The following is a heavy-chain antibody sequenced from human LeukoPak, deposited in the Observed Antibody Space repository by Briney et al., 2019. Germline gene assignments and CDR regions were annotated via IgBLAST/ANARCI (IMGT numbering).Heavy chain of an antibody. D-gene: IGHD2-8*02. CDR1: GYTFTGYY. V-gene: IGHV1-2*02. CDR2: INPNSGGT. Sequence: ASVKVSCKASGYTFTGYYMHWVRQAPGQGLEWMGWINPNSGGTNYAQKFQGRVTMTRDTSISTAYMELSRLRSDDTAVYYCARTVAPQYCTGGVCYYYYYMDVWGKGTTVTVSS. J-gene: IGHJ6*03. CDR3: ARTVAPQYCTGGVCYYYYYMDV.